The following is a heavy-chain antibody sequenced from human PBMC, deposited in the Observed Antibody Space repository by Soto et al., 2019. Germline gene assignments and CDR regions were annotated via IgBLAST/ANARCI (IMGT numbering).Heavy chain of an antibody. CDR1: GYTFVSYG. D-gene: IGHD3-22*01. J-gene: IGHJ5*02. V-gene: IGHV1-18*04. CDR3: AGDQNFFDSSGYYDH. Sequence: QIQLVQSVAEVKKPGASVKVSCKTSGYTFVSYGISWVRQAPGQGLEWMGWISPYNGNTNFAQRFRGRVTLTTDTSPDIVYMDLGSLKSDDTAVYYCAGDQNFFDSSGYYDHWGQGTLITVSS. CDR2: ISPYNGNT.